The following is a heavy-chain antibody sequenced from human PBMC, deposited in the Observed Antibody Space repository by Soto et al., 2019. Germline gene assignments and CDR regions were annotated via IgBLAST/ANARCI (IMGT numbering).Heavy chain of an antibody. CDR1: GLTVSSHY. CDR3: AQHDWFDP. CDR2: IYSGGST. J-gene: IGHJ5*02. V-gene: IGHV3-66*04. Sequence: PGGSLRLSWAVSGLTVSSHYMSWVRQAPGKGLEWVSVIYSGGSTYYADSVKGRFTISRDNSKNTLYLQMNSLRAEDSAVYYCAQHDWFDPWGQGTLVTVSS.